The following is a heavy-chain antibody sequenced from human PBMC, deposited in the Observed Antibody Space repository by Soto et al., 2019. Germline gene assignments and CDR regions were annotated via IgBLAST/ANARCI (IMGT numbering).Heavy chain of an antibody. Sequence: ASVTVSCKVSGSTLTELSMHWVRQAPGKGLEWMGGFDPEDGETIYAQKFQGRVTMTEDTSTDTAYMELSSLRSEDTAVYYCATTTLRYFDSSGFDYWGQGTLVTVSS. CDR2: FDPEDGET. J-gene: IGHJ4*02. V-gene: IGHV1-24*01. CDR3: ATTTLRYFDSSGFDY. D-gene: IGHD3-9*01. CDR1: GSTLTELS.